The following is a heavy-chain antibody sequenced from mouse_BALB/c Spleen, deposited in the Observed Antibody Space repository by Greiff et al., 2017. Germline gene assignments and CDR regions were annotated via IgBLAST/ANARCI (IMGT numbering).Heavy chain of an antibody. V-gene: IGHV1-15*01. Sequence: VQLQQSGAELVRPGASVTLSCKASGYTFTDYEMHWVKQTPVHGLEWIGAIDPETGGTAYNQKFKGKATLTADKSSSTAYMELRSLTSEDSAVYYCTSYDYDGYAMDYWGQGTSVTVSS. D-gene: IGHD2-4*01. CDR1: GYTFTDYE. CDR3: TSYDYDGYAMDY. J-gene: IGHJ4*01. CDR2: IDPETGGT.